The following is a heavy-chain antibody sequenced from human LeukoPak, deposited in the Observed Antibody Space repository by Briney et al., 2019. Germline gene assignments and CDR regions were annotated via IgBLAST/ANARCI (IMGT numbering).Heavy chain of an antibody. CDR1: GGSISSYY. CDR3: ARVALIRQLVPYFDY. V-gene: IGHV4-59*01. CDR2: IYYSGST. Sequence: SSETLSLTCTVSGGSISSYYWSWIRQPPGKGLEWIGYIYYSGSTNYNPSLKSRVTISVDTSKNQFSLKLSSVAAADTAVYYCARVALIRQLVPYFDYWGQGTLVTVSS. D-gene: IGHD6-13*01. J-gene: IGHJ4*02.